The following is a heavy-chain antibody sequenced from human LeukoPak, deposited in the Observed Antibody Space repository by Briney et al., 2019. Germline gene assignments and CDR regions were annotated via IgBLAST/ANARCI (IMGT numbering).Heavy chain of an antibody. D-gene: IGHD2-8*01. CDR3: ARDIFPGIMVGAFDI. CDR1: GSSMNLYS. V-gene: IGHV4-59*12. CDR2: MYYSGTT. J-gene: IGHJ3*02. Sequence: PSETLSLTCSVSGSSMNLYSWNWIRQSPGKGLEWIAYMYYSGTTNYNPSLENRAAISLDLSRHQFSLRLNSVTAADTAVYFCARDIFPGIMVGAFDIWGQGTMVTVSS.